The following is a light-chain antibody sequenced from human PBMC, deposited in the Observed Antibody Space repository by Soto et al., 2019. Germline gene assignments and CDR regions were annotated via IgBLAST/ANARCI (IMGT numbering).Light chain of an antibody. J-gene: IGLJ1*01. CDR3: CSYAGSSTSSV. Sequence: QSVLTQPASVSGSPGQSITISCTGTSSDVGSYNLVSWYQQHPGKAPKLMIYEVSKRPSGVSNRFSGSKSGNTASLTISGLQAEDYADYYCCSYAGSSTSSVFGPATNSPS. CDR1: SSDVGSYNL. CDR2: EVS. V-gene: IGLV2-23*02.